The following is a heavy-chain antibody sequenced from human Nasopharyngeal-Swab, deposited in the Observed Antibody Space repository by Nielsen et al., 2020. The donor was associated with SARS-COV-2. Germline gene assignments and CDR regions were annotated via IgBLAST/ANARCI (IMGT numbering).Heavy chain of an antibody. CDR2: IWYDGSNK. D-gene: IGHD3-3*01. J-gene: IGHJ6*02. CDR1: GFTFSSYG. Sequence: GGSLRLSCAASGFTFSSYGMHWVRQAPGKGLEWVAVIWYDGSNKYYADSVKGRFTISRDNSKNTLYLQMNSLRAEDTAVYYCARDAVPGYDSDPGNYYYGMDVWGQGTTVTVSS. V-gene: IGHV3-33*01. CDR3: ARDAVPGYDSDPGNYYYGMDV.